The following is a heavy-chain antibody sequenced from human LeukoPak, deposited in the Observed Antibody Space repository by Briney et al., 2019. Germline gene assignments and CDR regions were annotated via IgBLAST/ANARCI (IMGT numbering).Heavy chain of an antibody. Sequence: SVKVSCKASGGTFSSYAISWVRQAPGQGLEWMGRIIPILGIANYAQKFQGRVTITADKSTSTAYMELSSLRSEDTAVYYCARGDYYDSSGYYYEGYWGQGTLVTVSS. J-gene: IGHJ4*02. V-gene: IGHV1-69*04. CDR2: IIPILGIA. CDR1: GGTFSSYA. D-gene: IGHD3-22*01. CDR3: ARGDYYDSSGYYYEGY.